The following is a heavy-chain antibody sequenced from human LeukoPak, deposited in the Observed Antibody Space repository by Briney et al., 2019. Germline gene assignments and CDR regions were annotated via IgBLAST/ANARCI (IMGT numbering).Heavy chain of an antibody. Sequence: GGSLRLSCAASGFTFGSYAMYWVRQAPGKGLEWVSGIFGSGGSAHYADSVKGRFTISRDNSKNTVYLQMDSLRAEDTATYYCAKTTTGYSSGRYPAWPIDYWGQGTLVNVSS. D-gene: IGHD2-15*01. CDR2: IFGSGGSA. V-gene: IGHV3-23*01. CDR1: GFTFGSYA. J-gene: IGHJ4*02. CDR3: AKTTTGYSSGRYPAWPIDY.